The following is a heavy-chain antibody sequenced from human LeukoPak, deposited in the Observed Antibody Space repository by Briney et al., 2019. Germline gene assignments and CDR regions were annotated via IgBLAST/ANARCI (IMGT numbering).Heavy chain of an antibody. Sequence: GRSLRLSCAASGFTFSSYAMHWVRQAPGKGLERVAVISYDGSNKYYAGSVKGRFTISRDNSKNTLYLQMNSLRAEDTAVYYCARDGDYEGPDYWGQGTLVTVSS. CDR1: GFTFSSYA. D-gene: IGHD2-21*01. V-gene: IGHV3-30-3*01. CDR3: ARDGDYEGPDY. CDR2: ISYDGSNK. J-gene: IGHJ4*02.